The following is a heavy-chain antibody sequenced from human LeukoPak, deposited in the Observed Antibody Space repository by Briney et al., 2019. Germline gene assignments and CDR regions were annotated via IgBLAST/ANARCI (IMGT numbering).Heavy chain of an antibody. D-gene: IGHD2-15*01. V-gene: IGHV4-4*07. CDR3: ARSSVVVAANGAFDI. Sequence: PSETLSLTCTVSGGSISSYYWSWIRQPAGKGLEWIGRIYTSGSTNYNPSLKSRVTMSVDTSKNQFSLKLGSVTAADTAAYYCARSSVVVAANGAFDIWGQGTMVTVSS. CDR1: GGSISSYY. J-gene: IGHJ3*02. CDR2: IYTSGST.